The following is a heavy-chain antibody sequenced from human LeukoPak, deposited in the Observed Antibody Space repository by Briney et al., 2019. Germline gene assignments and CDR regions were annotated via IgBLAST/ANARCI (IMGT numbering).Heavy chain of an antibody. V-gene: IGHV3-23*01. CDR3: AKSEWYSSGYYSM. J-gene: IGHJ4*02. D-gene: IGHD6-19*01. CDR1: GFTFSSYA. Sequence: GGSLRLSCAASGFTFSSYAMSWVRQAPGKGLEWVSYISSGAGTIYYADSVKGRFTISRDNAKNTLYLQMNSLRAEDTALYYRAKSEWYSSGYYSMWGQGTLVTFSS. CDR2: ISSGAGTI.